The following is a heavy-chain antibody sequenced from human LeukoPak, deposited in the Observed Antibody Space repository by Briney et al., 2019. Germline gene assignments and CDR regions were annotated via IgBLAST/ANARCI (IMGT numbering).Heavy chain of an antibody. CDR1: GGSISSGGYS. J-gene: IGHJ3*02. V-gene: IGHV4-30-2*01. CDR2: TYHSGST. CDR3: ASLDYDYGGKGVDDAFDI. D-gene: IGHD4-23*01. Sequence: SQTLSLTCAVSGGSISSGGYSWSWIRQPPGKGLEWIGYTYHSGSTYYNPSLKSRVTISVDRSKNQFSLKLSSVTAADTAVYYCASLDYDYGGKGVDDAFDIWGQGTMVTVSS.